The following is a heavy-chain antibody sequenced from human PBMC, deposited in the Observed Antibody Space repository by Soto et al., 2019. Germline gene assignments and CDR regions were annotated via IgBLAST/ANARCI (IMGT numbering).Heavy chain of an antibody. CDR1: GCTFTSSA. D-gene: IGHD3-10*01. CDR2: IVVGSGNT. CDR3: AATVPVWVRGVNHVYYYYGMDV. Sequence: SLMVSCKDSGCTFTSSAVQWVRQARGQRLEWIGGIVVGSGNTNYAQKFQETVTITRDMSTSTAYMELSSLRSEDTAVYYCAATVPVWVRGVNHVYYYYGMDV. V-gene: IGHV1-58*01. J-gene: IGHJ6*01.